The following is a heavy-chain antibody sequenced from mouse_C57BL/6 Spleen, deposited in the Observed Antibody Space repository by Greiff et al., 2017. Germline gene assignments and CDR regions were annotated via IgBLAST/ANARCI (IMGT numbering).Heavy chain of an antibody. CDR2: ISSGGDYI. J-gene: IGHJ3*01. CDR1: GFTFSSYA. Sequence: EVKLVESGEGLVKPGGSLKLSCAASGFTFSSYAMSWVRQTPEKRLEWVAYISSGGDYIYYADTVKGRFTISRDNARNTLYLQMSSLKSEDTAMYYCTRDENAWFAYWGQGTLVTVSA. CDR3: TRDENAWFAY. V-gene: IGHV5-9-1*02.